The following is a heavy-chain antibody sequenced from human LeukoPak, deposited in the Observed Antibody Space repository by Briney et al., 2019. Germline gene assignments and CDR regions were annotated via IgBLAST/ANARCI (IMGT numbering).Heavy chain of an antibody. CDR1: GFTFSDYY. J-gene: IGHJ4*02. CDR3: VRGSDQDPHFDY. V-gene: IGHV3-11*01. Sequence: GGSLRLSCAASGFTFSDYYMSWIRQAPGKGLEWVSYISSSGSTIYYADSVKGRFTISRDSAKNSLYLQMNSLRAEDTAVYYCVRGSDQDPHFDYWGQGTLVTVSS. D-gene: IGHD2-2*01. CDR2: ISSSGSTI.